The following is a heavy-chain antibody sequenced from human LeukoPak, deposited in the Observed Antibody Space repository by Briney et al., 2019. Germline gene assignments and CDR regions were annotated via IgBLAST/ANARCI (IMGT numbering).Heavy chain of an antibody. J-gene: IGHJ4*02. CDR2: IYPGDSDT. CDR1: EYSFTNYW. V-gene: IGHV5-51*01. CDR3: ALRVDSYWFFDY. D-gene: IGHD1-26*01. Sequence: GESLKISCKGSEYSFTNYWIGWVRQMPGKGLEWMGIIYPGDSDTRYIPSFQGQVTISADKSINTAYLHWSSLKASDTAMYYCALRVDSYWFFDYWGQGTLVTVSS.